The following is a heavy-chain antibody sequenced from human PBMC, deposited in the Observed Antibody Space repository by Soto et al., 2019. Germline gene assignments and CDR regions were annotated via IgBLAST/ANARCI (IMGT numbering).Heavy chain of an antibody. CDR1: GGSISSGGYY. V-gene: IGHV4-31*03. Sequence: SETLSLTCTVSGGSISSGGYYWSWIRQHPGKGLVWIGYIYYSGSTYYNPSLKSRVTISVDTSKNQYSLKLSSVTAADTAVYYCARASRGDCSGGSCYLLDWFDPWGQGTLVPVSS. J-gene: IGHJ5*02. CDR2: IYYSGST. D-gene: IGHD2-15*01. CDR3: ARASRGDCSGGSCYLLDWFDP.